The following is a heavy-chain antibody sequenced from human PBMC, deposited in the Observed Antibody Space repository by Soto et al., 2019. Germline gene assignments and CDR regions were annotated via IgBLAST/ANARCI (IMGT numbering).Heavy chain of an antibody. CDR2: ISGSGGST. Sequence: LRLCCASCGVRVSNYAMTLVRQTTGKGLEWVSAISGSGGSTYYADSVKGRFTISRDNSKNTLFLQMNSLRAEDTALFFCAKDPKLEARGGSPYRGKGTPVTVS. D-gene: IGHD1-1*01. J-gene: IGHJ4*02. CDR1: GVRVSNYA. CDR3: AKDPKLEARGGSPY. V-gene: IGHV3-23*01.